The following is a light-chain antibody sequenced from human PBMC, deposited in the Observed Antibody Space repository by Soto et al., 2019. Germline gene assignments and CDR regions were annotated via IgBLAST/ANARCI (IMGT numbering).Light chain of an antibody. V-gene: IGKV3-11*01. J-gene: IGKJ5*01. Sequence: EIVLTQSPATLSLSPGDRVTLSCRASQTVGRYLSWYQHSPGQGPRLLVYDASNWATGIPARFSGSGSETDFTLTISSLEPEDFAVYYCQQRLHWPITFGQGTRLEIK. CDR2: DAS. CDR1: QTVGRY. CDR3: QQRLHWPIT.